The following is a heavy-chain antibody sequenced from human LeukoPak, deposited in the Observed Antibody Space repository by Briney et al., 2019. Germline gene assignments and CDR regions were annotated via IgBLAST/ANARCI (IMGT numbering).Heavy chain of an antibody. CDR2: ISGSGGST. Sequence: PGGSLRLSCAASGFTFSSYAMSWVRQAPGKGLEWVSAISGSGGSTYYADSVKGRFTISRDNSKNTLYLQMNSLRAEDTAVYYCAKDLVTYSGYEEYYFDYWGQGTRVTVSS. J-gene: IGHJ4*02. V-gene: IGHV3-23*01. CDR3: AKDLVTYSGYEEYYFDY. D-gene: IGHD5-12*01. CDR1: GFTFSSYA.